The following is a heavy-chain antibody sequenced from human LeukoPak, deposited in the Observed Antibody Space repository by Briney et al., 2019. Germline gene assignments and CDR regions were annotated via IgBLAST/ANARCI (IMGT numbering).Heavy chain of an antibody. CDR3: ARDPSWEPLPKDDAFDI. Sequence: GGSLRLSCAASGFTFSSYAMNWVRQAPGKGLEWVSLISSSSGVSTFYADSVKGRFTISRDTSKNTLYLQMNSLRAEDTAVYYCARDPSWEPLPKDDAFDIWGQGTMVTVSS. CDR1: GFTFSSYA. J-gene: IGHJ3*02. D-gene: IGHD1-26*01. CDR2: ISSSSGVST. V-gene: IGHV3-23*01.